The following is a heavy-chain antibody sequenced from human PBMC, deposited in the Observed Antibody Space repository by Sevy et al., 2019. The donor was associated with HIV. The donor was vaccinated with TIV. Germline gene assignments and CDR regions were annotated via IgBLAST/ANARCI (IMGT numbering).Heavy chain of an antibody. J-gene: IGHJ5*02. CDR1: GGTFSSYA. D-gene: IGHD2-2*01. V-gene: IGHV1-69*04. CDR3: ARDASSYWTTYSCYGGWFDP. Sequence: ASVKVSCKASGGTFSSYAINWVRQASGQGLEWMGRIIPIPGIPNYAQKFQGRVTITADKSTSTAYMELSSLRSEDTAVYYCARDASSYWTTYSCYGGWFDPWGQGTLVTVSS. CDR2: IIPIPGIP.